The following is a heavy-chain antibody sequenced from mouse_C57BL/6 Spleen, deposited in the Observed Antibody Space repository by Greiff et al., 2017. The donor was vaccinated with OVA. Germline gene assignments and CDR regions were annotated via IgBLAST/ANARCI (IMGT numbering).Heavy chain of an antibody. V-gene: IGHV1-62-2*01. D-gene: IGHD2-4*01. CDR1: GYTFTEYT. CDR2: FYPGSGSI. J-gene: IGHJ2*01. CDR3: ARHEEPSIYYDYDGGYFDY. Sequence: QVQLQQSGPELVKPGASVKLSCKASGYTFTEYTIHWVKQRSGQGLEWIGWFYPGSGSIKYNEKFKDKATLTADKSSSTVYMELSRLTSEDSAVYFCARHEEPSIYYDYDGGYFDYWGQGTTLTVSS.